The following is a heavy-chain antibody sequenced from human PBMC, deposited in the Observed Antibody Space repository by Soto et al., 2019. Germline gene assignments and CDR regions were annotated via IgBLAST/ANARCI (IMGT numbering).Heavy chain of an antibody. V-gene: IGHV3-30-3*01. J-gene: IGHJ4*02. CDR2: ISCDGSNK. Sequence: GGSLRLSCGASEFTFGSYAMRWIRQAPGKGLEWVAVISCDGSNKYYADSVKGRFTSSRDNSKNTLYLQMNSLRAEDTAVYYCARVMYYYDSSGYYYGEYYFDYWGQGTLVTVSS. CDR3: ARVMYYYDSSGYYYGEYYFDY. CDR1: EFTFGSYA. D-gene: IGHD3-22*01.